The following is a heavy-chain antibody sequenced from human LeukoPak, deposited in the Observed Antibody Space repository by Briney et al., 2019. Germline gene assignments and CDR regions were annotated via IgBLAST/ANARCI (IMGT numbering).Heavy chain of an antibody. D-gene: IGHD5-12*01. CDR3: ARLQVFDYFSWYHTSYIYMDV. CDR2: IKGDPDRETS. V-gene: IGHV3-49*04. CDR1: GFTFTNYD. Sequence: GRSLRLSCEASGFTFTNYDISWVRQAPGKGLEWVASIKGDPDRETSEYDASVEGRFIVSRDDSKSVAYLQMNALKTEDTAVYFCARLQVFDYFSWYHTSYIYMDVWGKGTAVTVSP. J-gene: IGHJ6*04.